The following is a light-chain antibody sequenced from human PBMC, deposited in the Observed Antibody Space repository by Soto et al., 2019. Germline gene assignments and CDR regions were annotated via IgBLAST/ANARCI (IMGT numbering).Light chain of an antibody. CDR1: QSVRSN. V-gene: IGKV3-15*01. Sequence: EVWMTQSPATLSVSPAERATLSCRASQSVRSNLAWYKQKPGQAPSLLIYVASSSATGIPVRFSGSGSGTEFTLTISSMQPDDFATYYCQQYNSYRTFGQGTQVDIK. CDR2: VAS. J-gene: IGKJ1*01. CDR3: QQYNSYRT.